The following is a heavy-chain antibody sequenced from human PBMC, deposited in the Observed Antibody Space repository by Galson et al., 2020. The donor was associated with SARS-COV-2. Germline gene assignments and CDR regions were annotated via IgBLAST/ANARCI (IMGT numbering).Heavy chain of an antibody. J-gene: IGHJ4*02. CDR1: GYTFTSYG. CDR2: ISAYNGNT. CDR3: ARDLGDSSGWYRGWAGDY. D-gene: IGHD6-19*01. Sequence: ASVKVSCKASGYTFTSYGISWVRQAPGQGLEWMGWISAYNGNTNYAQKLQGRVTMTTDTSTSTAYMELRSLRSDDTAVYYCARDLGDSSGWYRGWAGDYWGQGTLVTVSS. V-gene: IGHV1-18*01.